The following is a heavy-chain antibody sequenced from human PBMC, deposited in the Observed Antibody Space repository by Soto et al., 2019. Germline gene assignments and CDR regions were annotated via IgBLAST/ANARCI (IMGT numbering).Heavy chain of an antibody. CDR1: GFTFDEYA. CDR3: GKDIDDYYGSGRIDY. Sequence: EVQLVESGGGLVQPCRSLRVSCAASGFTFDEYAMHWVRQAPGKGLEWVSGISWNSGTIHYADSVRGRFTVSRDNARNSLYLQMNSLRDEDTALYYCGKDIDDYYGSGRIDYWGQGTPVTVSS. J-gene: IGHJ4*02. V-gene: IGHV3-9*01. CDR2: ISWNSGTI. D-gene: IGHD3-10*01.